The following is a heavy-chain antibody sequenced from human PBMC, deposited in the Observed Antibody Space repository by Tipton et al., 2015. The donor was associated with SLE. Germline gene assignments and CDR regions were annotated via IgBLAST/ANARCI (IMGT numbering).Heavy chain of an antibody. V-gene: IGHV4-38-2*01. CDR1: GYSISSGYY. CDR3: ARVYSSGWCAH. CDR2: IYHSGST. D-gene: IGHD6-19*01. J-gene: IGHJ4*02. Sequence: TLSLTCAVSGYSISSGYYWGWIRQPPGKGLEWIGSIYHSGSTYYNPSLKSRVTISVDTSKNQFSLKLSSVTAADTAVDYCARVYSSGWCAHWGQGTLVTVSS.